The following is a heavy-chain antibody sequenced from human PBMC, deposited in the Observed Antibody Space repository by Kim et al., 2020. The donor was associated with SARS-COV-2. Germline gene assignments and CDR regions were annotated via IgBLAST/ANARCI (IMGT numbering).Heavy chain of an antibody. D-gene: IGHD3-9*01. Sequence: SETLSLTCTVYGGSFSGYYWSWIRQPPGKGLEWIGEINHSGSTNYNPSLKSRVTISVDTSKNQFSLKLSSVTAADTAIYYCVAKLLYYNFLTGWSGDDYWGQGTLVTASS. CDR1: GGSFSGYY. V-gene: IGHV4-34*01. CDR3: VAKLLYYNFLTGWSGDDY. J-gene: IGHJ4*02. CDR2: INHSGST.